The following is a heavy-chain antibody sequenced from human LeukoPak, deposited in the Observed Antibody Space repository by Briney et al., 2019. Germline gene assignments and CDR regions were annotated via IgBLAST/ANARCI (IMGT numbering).Heavy chain of an antibody. D-gene: IGHD3-16*02. J-gene: IGHJ4*02. V-gene: IGHV1-8*01. CDR3: ARLNYDYVWGSYRRLDY. Sequence: ASVKVSCKASGYTFTSYDINWVRQATGQGLEWMGWMNPNSGNTGYAQKFQGRVTMTRNTSISTAYTELSSLRSEDTAVYYCARLNYDYVWGSYRRLDYWGQGTLVTVSS. CDR1: GYTFTSYD. CDR2: MNPNSGNT.